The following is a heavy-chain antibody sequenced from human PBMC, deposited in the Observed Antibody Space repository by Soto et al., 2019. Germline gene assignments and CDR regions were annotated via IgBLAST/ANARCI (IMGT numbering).Heavy chain of an antibody. V-gene: IGHV4-31*03. D-gene: IGHD3-16*01. CDR2: IYYSGST. J-gene: IGHJ3*02. CDR1: GGSISSGGYY. CDR3: ARVGYAVWKKNAFDI. Sequence: SETLSLTCTVSGGSISSGGYYWSWIRQHPGKGLEWIGYIYYSGSTYYNPSLKSRVTISVDTSKNQFSLKLSSVTAADTAVYYCARVGYAVWKKNAFDIWGQGTMVTVSS.